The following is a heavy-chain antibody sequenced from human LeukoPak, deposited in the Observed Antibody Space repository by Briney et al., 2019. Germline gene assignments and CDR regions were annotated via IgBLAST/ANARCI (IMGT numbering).Heavy chain of an antibody. J-gene: IGHJ4*02. D-gene: IGHD2-15*01. V-gene: IGHV3-30*18. CDR1: GFTFSSYG. CDR2: ISYDGSNK. CDR3: AKDATIVAKTNYFDY. Sequence: GGSLRLSCAASGFTFSSYGMHWVRQAPGKGLEWVAVISYDGSNKYYADSVKGRFTISRDNSKNTLYLQMNSLRAEDTAVYYCAKDATIVAKTNYFDYWSQGTLVTVSS.